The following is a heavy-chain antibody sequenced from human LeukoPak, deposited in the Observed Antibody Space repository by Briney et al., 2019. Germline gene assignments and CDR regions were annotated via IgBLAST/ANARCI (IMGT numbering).Heavy chain of an antibody. Sequence: ASVKVSCKASGYTSTSYGTSWVRQAPGQGLEWMGWISAYNGNTNYAQKLQGRVTMTTDTSTSTAYMELRSLRSDDTAVYYCARLYDSSGYYLVYFQHWGQGTLVTVSS. CDR1: GYTSTSYG. D-gene: IGHD3-22*01. J-gene: IGHJ1*01. V-gene: IGHV1-18*01. CDR3: ARLYDSSGYYLVYFQH. CDR2: ISAYNGNT.